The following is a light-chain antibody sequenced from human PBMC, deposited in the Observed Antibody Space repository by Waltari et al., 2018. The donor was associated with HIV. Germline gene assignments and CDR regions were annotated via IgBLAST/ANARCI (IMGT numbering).Light chain of an antibody. CDR3: QSYDNALSGSL. V-gene: IGLV1-40*01. CDR1: TSNIGAGYD. Sequence: QSVLTQPPSVSGAPGQRVNISCTGTTSNIGAGYDVHWYQQLPGTDPKLLVVGNTNRPSGVPDRFSGSKSGTSASLAITGLQAGDEGDYYCQSYDNALSGSLFGGGTKVTVL. CDR2: GNT. J-gene: IGLJ2*01.